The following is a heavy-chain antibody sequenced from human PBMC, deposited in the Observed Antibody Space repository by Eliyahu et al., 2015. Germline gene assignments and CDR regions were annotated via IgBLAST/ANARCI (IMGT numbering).Heavy chain of an antibody. CDR1: GFXXSSYE. J-gene: IGHJ6*02. CDR3: ARDVASLGLRFFPYGMDV. CDR2: ISSSGSTI. D-gene: IGHD3-3*01. Sequence: EVQLVESGGGLVQPGGSLRLSCAASGFXXSSYEMNWVRQAPGKGLEWVSYISSSGSTIYYADSVKGRFTISRDNAKNSLYLQMNSLRAEDTAVYYCARDVASLGLRFFPYGMDVWGQGTTVTVSS. V-gene: IGHV3-48*03.